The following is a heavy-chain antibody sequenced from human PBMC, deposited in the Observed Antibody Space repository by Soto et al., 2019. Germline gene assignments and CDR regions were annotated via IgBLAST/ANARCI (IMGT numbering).Heavy chain of an antibody. V-gene: IGHV3-11*01. D-gene: IGHD5-18*01. Sequence: QVQLVESGGGLVKPGGSLRLSCAASGFIFTDYYMSWIRQVPGKGLEWISYSSPSGSTLYYADSVKGRFTIFKDNGEDSLHLQMNSLRVDDTAKYYCVRGGRGYTYGTFDYWGQGVMVTVSS. CDR1: GFIFTDYY. CDR2: SSPSGSTL. J-gene: IGHJ4*02. CDR3: VRGGRGYTYGTFDY.